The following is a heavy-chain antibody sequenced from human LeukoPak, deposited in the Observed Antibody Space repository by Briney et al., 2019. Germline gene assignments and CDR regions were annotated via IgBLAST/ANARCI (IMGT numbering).Heavy chain of an antibody. D-gene: IGHD3-10*01. CDR1: GGSISSYY. Sequence: SETLSLTCTVSGGSISSYYWSWIRQPPGKGLEWIGYIYYSGSTNYNPSLKSRVTISVDTSKNQFSLKLSSVTAADTAVYYCARHNGSGSGGMDVWGQGTTVTVSS. CDR2: IYYSGST. J-gene: IGHJ6*02. V-gene: IGHV4-59*08. CDR3: ARHNGSGSGGMDV.